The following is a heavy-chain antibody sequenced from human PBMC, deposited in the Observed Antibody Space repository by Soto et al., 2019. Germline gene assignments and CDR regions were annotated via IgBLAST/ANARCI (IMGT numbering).Heavy chain of an antibody. Sequence: EVQLLESGGGLIQPGGSLRLSCAASGFTFSSFALSWVRQAPGKGLEWISVISDSGARKYYGDSVKGRFTVSRDNSKNTVYLQMNSLKAEDTALYYCARHVQGYGVSFTIYWGQGTLVTVSP. CDR2: ISDSGARK. V-gene: IGHV3-23*01. CDR3: ARHVQGYGVSFTIY. CDR1: GFTFSSFA. D-gene: IGHD4-17*01. J-gene: IGHJ4*02.